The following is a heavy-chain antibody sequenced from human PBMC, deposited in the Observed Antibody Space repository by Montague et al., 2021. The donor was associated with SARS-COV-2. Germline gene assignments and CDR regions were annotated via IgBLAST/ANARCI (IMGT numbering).Heavy chain of an antibody. CDR2: IYWDDDK. CDR3: AHRAGKWFGESRKYYFDY. Sequence: PALVTPTQTLTLTCTFSGFSLSTSGVGVGWFRKPPGKALEWLALIYWDDDKHYSPSLKSRLTITKDTSNNKVVLTMTNMDPVDTATYYCAHRAGKWFGESRKYYFDYWGQGTLVTVSS. V-gene: IGHV2-5*02. CDR1: GFSLSTSGVG. D-gene: IGHD3-10*01. J-gene: IGHJ4*02.